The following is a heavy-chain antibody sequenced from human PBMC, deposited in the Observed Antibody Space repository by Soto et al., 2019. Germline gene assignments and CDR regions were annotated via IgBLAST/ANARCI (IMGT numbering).Heavy chain of an antibody. CDR2: INSANGNT. V-gene: IGHV1-3*01. CDR3: ARVIAAAVDFDY. J-gene: IGHJ4*02. D-gene: IGHD6-13*01. Sequence: ASVKVSCKASGYTFTSHAMHWVRQAPGQRLEWMGWINSANGNTKYSQKFQGRATITRDTSTSTAYMELSSLRSDDTAVYFCARVIAAAVDFDYWGQGTLVTVSS. CDR1: GYTFTSHA.